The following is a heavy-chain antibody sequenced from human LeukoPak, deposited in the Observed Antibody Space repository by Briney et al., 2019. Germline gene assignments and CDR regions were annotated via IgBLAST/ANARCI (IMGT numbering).Heavy chain of an antibody. CDR2: IYYSGST. D-gene: IGHD2-2*01. J-gene: IGHJ4*02. V-gene: IGHV4-59*12. Sequence: SETLSLTCTVSGGSISSYYWSWIRQPPGKGLEWIGYIYYSGSTNYNPSLKGRVTISVDTSKNQFSLKLSSVTAADTAVYYCARSPIGYCSSTSCYYFDYWGQGTLVTVSS. CDR1: GGSISSYY. CDR3: ARSPIGYCSSTSCYYFDY.